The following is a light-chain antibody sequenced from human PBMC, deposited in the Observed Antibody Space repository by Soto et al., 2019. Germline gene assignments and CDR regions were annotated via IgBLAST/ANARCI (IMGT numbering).Light chain of an antibody. Sequence: EIVMTQSPATLSVYPGERATLSCRASQSVSSYLAWYQQKPGQAPRLLIYDASNRATGIPARFSGSGSGTDFTLTISSLEPEDFAVYYCQQRSNWPLTFGQGTRLEIK. V-gene: IGKV3-11*01. CDR3: QQRSNWPLT. CDR1: QSVSSY. J-gene: IGKJ5*01. CDR2: DAS.